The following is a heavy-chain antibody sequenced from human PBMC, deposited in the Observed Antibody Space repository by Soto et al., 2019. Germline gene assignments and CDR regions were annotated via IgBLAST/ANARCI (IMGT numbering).Heavy chain of an antibody. Sequence: SETLSLTCTVSGGSISSYYWSWIRQPPGKGLEGIGYIYYSGSTNYNPSLKSRVTISVDTSKNQFSLKLSSVTAADTAVYYCGGGVTTKYYGMDVWGQGTTVTVSS. V-gene: IGHV4-59*01. CDR3: GGGVTTKYYGMDV. J-gene: IGHJ6*02. CDR2: IYYSGST. CDR1: GGSISSYY. D-gene: IGHD4-4*01.